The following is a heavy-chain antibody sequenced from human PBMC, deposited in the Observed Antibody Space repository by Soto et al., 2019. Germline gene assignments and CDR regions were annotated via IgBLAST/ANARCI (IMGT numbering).Heavy chain of an antibody. CDR1: GFTFSSYW. J-gene: IGHJ3*01. V-gene: IGHV3-74*01. CDR2: IDSDGSST. CDR3: ARQRNRPGAALDV. D-gene: IGHD2-8*02. Sequence: GGSVRLSCAASGFTFSSYWMHWVRQAPGKGLVWVSRIDSDGSSTRYADSVKGRFTISRDNAKNTLYLQMNSLRAEDTAVYYCARQRNRPGAALDVWGQGTVVTVSS.